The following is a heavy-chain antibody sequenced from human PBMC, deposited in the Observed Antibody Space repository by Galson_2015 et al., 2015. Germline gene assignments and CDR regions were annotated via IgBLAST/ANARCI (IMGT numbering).Heavy chain of an antibody. V-gene: IGHV3-74*01. CDR3: VRGNGYNLDY. J-gene: IGHJ4*02. Sequence: SLRLSCAGSGFFFNNYWMYWVRHAPGKGLVWVSFINTDGKTTTHADSVKGRFTISRDNAKNTLYLQMSSLRAEDTAVYYCVRGNGYNLDYWGQGTLVTGSS. CDR2: INTDGKTT. D-gene: IGHD5-24*01. CDR1: GFFFNNYW.